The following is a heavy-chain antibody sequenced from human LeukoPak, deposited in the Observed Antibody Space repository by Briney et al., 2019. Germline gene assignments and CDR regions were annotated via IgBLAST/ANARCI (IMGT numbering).Heavy chain of an antibody. D-gene: IGHD6-19*01. CDR3: ARVVAVAGTGLGY. CDR2: INAGNGNT. J-gene: IGHJ4*02. Sequence: ASVKVSCKASGYTFTSYAMHWVRQAPGQRLEWMGWINAGNGNTKYSQKFQGRVTITRGTSASTVYMELSSLRSEDTAVYYCARVVAVAGTGLGYWGQGTLVTVSS. CDR1: GYTFTSYA. V-gene: IGHV1-3*01.